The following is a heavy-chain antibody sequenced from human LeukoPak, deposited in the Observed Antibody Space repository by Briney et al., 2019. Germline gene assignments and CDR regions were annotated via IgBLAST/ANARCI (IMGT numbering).Heavy chain of an antibody. Sequence: GASVKVSCKASGYTFTSYGISWVRQAPGQGLEWMGWISAYNGNTNYAQKLQGRVTMTTDTSMSTAYMELRSLRSDDTAVYYCARDWGNIAAAGTAWFDPWGQGTLVTVSS. CDR2: ISAYNGNT. CDR1: GYTFTSYG. D-gene: IGHD6-13*01. J-gene: IGHJ5*02. V-gene: IGHV1-18*01. CDR3: ARDWGNIAAAGTAWFDP.